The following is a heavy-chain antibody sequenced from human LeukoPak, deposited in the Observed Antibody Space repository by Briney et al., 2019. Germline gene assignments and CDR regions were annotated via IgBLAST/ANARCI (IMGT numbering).Heavy chain of an antibody. CDR2: ISSSSSYI. V-gene: IGHV3-21*01. J-gene: IGHJ4*02. CDR1: GFTGSNNY. CDR3: ATSRSLDY. Sequence: GGSLRLSCAASGFTGSNNYVSWVRQAPGKGLEWVSSISSSSSYIYYADSVKGRFTISRDNAKNSLYLQMNSLRAEDTAVYFCATSRSLDYWGQGTLVTVSS.